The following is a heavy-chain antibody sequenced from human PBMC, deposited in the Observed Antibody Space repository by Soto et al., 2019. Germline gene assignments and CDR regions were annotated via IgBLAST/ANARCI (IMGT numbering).Heavy chain of an antibody. D-gene: IGHD3-10*01. CDR1: GFTFSSYA. J-gene: IGHJ6*02. CDR2: VSGRGGST. CDR3: AKCLARGYYYAMDV. V-gene: IGHV3-23*01. Sequence: EVQLLESGGGLVQPGGSLRLSCAASGFTFSSYAMSWVRQAPGKGLEWVSGVSGRGGSTYYADSVKGRFTISRENSKNTVYLQMNSLRAEDTAVYYCAKCLARGYYYAMDVWGQGTTVTVSS.